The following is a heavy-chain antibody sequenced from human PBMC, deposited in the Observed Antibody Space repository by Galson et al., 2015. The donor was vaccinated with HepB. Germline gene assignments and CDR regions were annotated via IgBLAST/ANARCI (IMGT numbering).Heavy chain of an antibody. Sequence: SLRLSCAASGFTFSSYSMNWVRQAPGKGLEWVSYISSTSSTIHYADSVKGRFTISRDNAKNSLYLQMNSLRADDTAVYYCARDRGAGTTSLWFDSWGQGTLVTVSS. J-gene: IGHJ5*01. D-gene: IGHD1-1*01. CDR1: GFTFSSYS. CDR2: ISSTSSTI. CDR3: ARDRGAGTTSLWFDS. V-gene: IGHV3-48*01.